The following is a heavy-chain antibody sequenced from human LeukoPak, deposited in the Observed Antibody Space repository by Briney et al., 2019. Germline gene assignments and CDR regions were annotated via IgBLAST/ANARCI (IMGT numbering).Heavy chain of an antibody. CDR1: GGSISSGDYY. CDR2: IYHSGST. CDR3: ARVGDSAPFDY. J-gene: IGHJ4*02. V-gene: IGHV4-30-2*01. D-gene: IGHD2-21*01. Sequence: SQTLSLTCTVSGGSISSGDYYWSWIRQPPGKGLEWIGYIYHSGSTYYNPSLKSRVTISVDRSKNQFSLKLSSVTAADTAVYYCARVGDSAPFDYRGQGTLVTVSS.